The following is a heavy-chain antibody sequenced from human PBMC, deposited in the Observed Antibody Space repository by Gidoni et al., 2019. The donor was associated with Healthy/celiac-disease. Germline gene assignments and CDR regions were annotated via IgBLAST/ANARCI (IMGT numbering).Heavy chain of an antibody. D-gene: IGHD3-22*01. V-gene: IGHV6-1*01. J-gene: IGHJ6*04. Sequence: VKPSQTLSLTCAISGDSVSSNSAAWHWVRQSPSRGLEWLGRTYYRSKWYNDYAVSVQSRITINPDTSKNQFSLQLNSVTPEETAVYYCARDRYYYDSSGYYPFDGMDVWGKGTTVTVSS. CDR1: GDSVSSNSAA. CDR2: TYYRSKWYN. CDR3: ARDRYYYDSSGYYPFDGMDV.